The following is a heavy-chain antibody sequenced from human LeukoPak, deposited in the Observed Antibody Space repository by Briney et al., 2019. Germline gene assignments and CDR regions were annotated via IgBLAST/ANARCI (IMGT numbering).Heavy chain of an antibody. CDR3: AKDGMRNDPFYYYMDV. CDR1: GFTFSSYA. Sequence: GGSLRLSCAASGFTFSSYAMSWVRQAPGKGLEWVSAISGSGGSTYYADSVKGRFTISRDNSKNTLYLQMNSLRAEDTAVYYCAKDGMRNDPFYYYMDVWGKGTTVTVSS. V-gene: IGHV3-23*01. CDR2: ISGSGGST. J-gene: IGHJ6*03. D-gene: IGHD1-1*01.